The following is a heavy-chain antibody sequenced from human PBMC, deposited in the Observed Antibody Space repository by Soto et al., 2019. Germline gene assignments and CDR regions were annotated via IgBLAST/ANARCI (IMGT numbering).Heavy chain of an antibody. J-gene: IGHJ4*02. CDR3: AKGNGKGSSSGGYDY. Sequence: HPGGSLRLSCAASGFTFDDYAMHWVRQAPGKGLEWVSSISWISGTIGYADSVKGRFTISRDNAKNSLYLQMNSLRAEDTALYYCAKGNGKGSSSGGYDYWGQGTLVTVSS. CDR2: ISWISGTI. D-gene: IGHD6-6*01. V-gene: IGHV3-9*01. CDR1: GFTFDDYA.